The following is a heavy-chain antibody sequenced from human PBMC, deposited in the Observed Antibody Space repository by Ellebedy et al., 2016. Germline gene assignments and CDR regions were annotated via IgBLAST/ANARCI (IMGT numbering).Heavy chain of an antibody. CDR2: INHSGST. V-gene: IGHV4-34*01. Sequence: SETLSLXCAVYGGSFSGYYWSRIRQPPGKGLEWIGEINHSGSTNYNPSLKSRVTISVDTSKNQFSLKLSSVTAADTAVYYCARMGLTMVRGVIITYYYGMDVWGQGTTVTVSS. CDR3: ARMGLTMVRGVIITYYYGMDV. J-gene: IGHJ6*02. D-gene: IGHD3-10*01. CDR1: GGSFSGYY.